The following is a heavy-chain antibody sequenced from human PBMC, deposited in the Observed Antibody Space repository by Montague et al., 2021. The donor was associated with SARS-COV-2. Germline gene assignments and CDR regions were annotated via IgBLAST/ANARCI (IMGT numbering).Heavy chain of an antibody. Sequence: SETLSLTRTVSGGSISSSSYYWGWNRPPPGKGLEWIGSIYYSGSTYYNPSLKSRVTISIDTSKNQFSLKLSSVTAADTAVYYCARGWGSWLDGMDVWGQGTTVTVSS. J-gene: IGHJ6*02. D-gene: IGHD6-13*01. CDR2: IYYSGST. CDR3: ARGWGSWLDGMDV. V-gene: IGHV4-39*01. CDR1: GGSISSSSYY.